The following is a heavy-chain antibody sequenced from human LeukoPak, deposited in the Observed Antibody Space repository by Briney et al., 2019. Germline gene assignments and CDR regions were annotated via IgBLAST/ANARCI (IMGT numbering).Heavy chain of an antibody. J-gene: IGHJ6*02. CDR1: GGSISSGGYY. Sequence: SETLSLTCTVSGGSISSGGYYWSWIRQPPGKGLEWIGYIYYSGSTNYNPSLKSRVTISVDTSKNQFSLKLSSVTAADTAVYYCARDSPAVAGTSGMDVWGQGTTVTVSS. CDR3: ARDSPAVAGTSGMDV. V-gene: IGHV4-61*08. CDR2: IYYSGST. D-gene: IGHD6-19*01.